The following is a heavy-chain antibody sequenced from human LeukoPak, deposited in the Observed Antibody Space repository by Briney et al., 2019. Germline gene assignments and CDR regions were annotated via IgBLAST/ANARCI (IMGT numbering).Heavy chain of an antibody. Sequence: GGSLRLSCAASGFTFSSYSMNWVRQAPGKGLEWVSSISSSSSYIYYADSVKGRFTISRDNAKNSLYLQMNSLRAEDTAVYYCARDPSLVATTDYWGQGTLVTVSS. J-gene: IGHJ4*02. CDR2: ISSSSSYI. V-gene: IGHV3-21*01. D-gene: IGHD5-12*01. CDR3: ARDPSLVATTDY. CDR1: GFTFSSYS.